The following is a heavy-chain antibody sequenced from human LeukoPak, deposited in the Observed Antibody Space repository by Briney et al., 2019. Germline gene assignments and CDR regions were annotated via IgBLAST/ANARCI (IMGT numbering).Heavy chain of an antibody. D-gene: IGHD6-19*01. J-gene: IGHJ4*02. Sequence: GSLRLSCAASGFTFSNYAMSWVRRAPGKGLEWVSAISGSGGSTYYADSVKGRVTISRDNSKNTLYLQMNSLRAEDTAVYYCAKDADSSGWDFDYWGQGTLVTVSS. CDR1: GFTFSNYA. V-gene: IGHV3-23*01. CDR2: ISGSGGST. CDR3: AKDADSSGWDFDY.